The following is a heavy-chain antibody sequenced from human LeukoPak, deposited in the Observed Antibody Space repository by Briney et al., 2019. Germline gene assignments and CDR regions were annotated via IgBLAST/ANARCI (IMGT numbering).Heavy chain of an antibody. CDR3: ARDSPEHYFDY. Sequence: PSETLSLTCTVSGGSISSSYWSWIREPAGKGLEWIGYIYYSGSTNYNPSLKSRVTISVDTSKNQFSLKLSSVTAADTAVYYCARDSPEHYFDYWGQGTLVTVSS. CDR2: IYYSGST. J-gene: IGHJ4*02. V-gene: IGHV4-59*01. CDR1: GGSISSSY.